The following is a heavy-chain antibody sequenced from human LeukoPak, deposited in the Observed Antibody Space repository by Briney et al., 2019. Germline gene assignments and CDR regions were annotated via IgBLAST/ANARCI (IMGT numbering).Heavy chain of an antibody. CDR1: GLTFTSSA. CDR2: IVVGSGKT. Sequence: SVKVSCKASGLTFTSSAVQWVRQARGQRLEWIGWIVVGSGKTNYAQKFQERVTITRDMSTSTAYMELSSLRSEDTAVYYCGAGLRITTSDAFDIWGQGTMVTVSS. D-gene: IGHD3-3*01. J-gene: IGHJ3*02. CDR3: GAGLRITTSDAFDI. V-gene: IGHV1-58*01.